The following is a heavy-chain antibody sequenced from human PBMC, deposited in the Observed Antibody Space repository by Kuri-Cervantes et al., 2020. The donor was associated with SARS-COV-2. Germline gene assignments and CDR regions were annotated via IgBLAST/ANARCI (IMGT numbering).Heavy chain of an antibody. CDR2: ISYDGSNK. J-gene: IGHJ6*02. V-gene: IGHV3-30*18. D-gene: IGHD6-13*01. CDR3: AKDLSIAAAGTHYYYGMDV. CDR1: GFTFSSYG. Sequence: GESLKISCAASGFTFSSYGMHWVRQAPGKGLEWVAVISYDGSNKYYADSVRGRFTISRDNSKNTLYLQMNSLRAEDTAVYYCAKDLSIAAAGTHYYYGMDVWGQGTTVTVSS.